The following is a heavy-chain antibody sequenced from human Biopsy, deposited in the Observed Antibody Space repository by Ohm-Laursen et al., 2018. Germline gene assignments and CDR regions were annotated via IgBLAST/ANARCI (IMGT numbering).Heavy chain of an antibody. D-gene: IGHD2/OR15-2a*01. CDR3: ARVFCTSTTCYGLLDN. V-gene: IGHV1-69*06. CDR1: GGTFSNYG. CDR2: NIPILGTG. J-gene: IGHJ4*02. Sequence: SVKVSCKAPGGTFSNYGVNWVRQAPGQGLEWLGGNIPILGTGNYAQKFQDRVTVAADTSTSTATMELRSLRSDDTAVYYCARVFCTSTTCYGLLDNWGQGTVVTVSS.